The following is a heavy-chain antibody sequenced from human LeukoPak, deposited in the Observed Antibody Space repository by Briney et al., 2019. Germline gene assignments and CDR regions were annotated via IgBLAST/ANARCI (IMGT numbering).Heavy chain of an antibody. V-gene: IGHV4-34*01. J-gene: IGHJ5*02. CDR2: INHSGST. Sequence: SETLSLTCAVYGGPFSGYYWSWIRQRPGEGLEWIGEINHSGSTNYNPSLKSRVTISVDTSKNQFSLKLSSVTAADTAVYYCARVQDKAVAGPNNWFHPWGQGTLVTVSS. CDR1: GGPFSGYY. CDR3: ARVQDKAVAGPNNWFHP. D-gene: IGHD6-19*01.